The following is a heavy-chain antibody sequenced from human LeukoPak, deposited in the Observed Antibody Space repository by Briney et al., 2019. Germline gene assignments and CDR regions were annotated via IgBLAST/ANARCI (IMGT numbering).Heavy chain of an antibody. CDR3: ARWGVHGTTTFTFDQ. J-gene: IGHJ4*02. D-gene: IGHD1-1*01. V-gene: IGHV1-18*01. CDR2: ISADNGNT. Sequence: AAVNVSCKASGYALTNHGIAWLRQAPGQGRAGIGWISADNGNTHFAQKLQARVTLTTETSTKTGCTELRSLKFSDTALYYCARWGVHGTTTFTFDQWGQGSLLTVSS. CDR1: GYALTNHG.